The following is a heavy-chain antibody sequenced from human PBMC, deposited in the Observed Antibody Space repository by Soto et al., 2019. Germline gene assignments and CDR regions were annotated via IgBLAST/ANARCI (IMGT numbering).Heavy chain of an antibody. Sequence: GGSLRLSCAASGFTFSSYSMNWVRQAPGKGLEWVSYISSSSSTIYYTDSVKGRFTISRDNAKNSMYLQMNRLRDMDKAVYYGARDELYYYGSGSYYPPVIDYWGQGTLVTVSS. J-gene: IGHJ4*02. CDR3: ARDELYYYGSGSYYPPVIDY. V-gene: IGHV3-48*02. D-gene: IGHD3-10*01. CDR1: GFTFSSYS. CDR2: ISSSSSTI.